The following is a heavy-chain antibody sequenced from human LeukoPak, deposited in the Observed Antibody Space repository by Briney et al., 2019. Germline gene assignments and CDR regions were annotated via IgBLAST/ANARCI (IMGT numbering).Heavy chain of an antibody. CDR1: GFTFSSYW. CDR3: ARTYVDYEDWFDP. D-gene: IGHD4-17*01. Sequence: GGSLRLSCAASGFTFSSYWMHWVRQAPGKGLVWVSRINSDGSSTTYADSVKGRFTISRDNAKNTLYLQMNSLRAEDTAAYYCARTYVDYEDWFDPWGQGTLVTVSS. CDR2: INSDGSST. V-gene: IGHV3-74*01. J-gene: IGHJ5*02.